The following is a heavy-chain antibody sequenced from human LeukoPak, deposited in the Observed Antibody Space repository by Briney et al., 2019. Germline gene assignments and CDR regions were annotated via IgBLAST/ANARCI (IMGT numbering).Heavy chain of an antibody. CDR3: VRRRYCSSTSCYAGAFDI. CDR2: VYPGDSNT. D-gene: IGHD2-2*01. J-gene: IGHJ3*02. CDR1: GYTFTNYW. Sequence: GESLKISCKGSGYTFTNYWIGWVRQMPGKGLEWMGIVYPGDSNTRYSPSFQGQVTISADKSISTAHLQWSSLKASDSAMYYCVRRRYCSSTSCYAGAFDIWGQGTMVTVSS. V-gene: IGHV5-51*01.